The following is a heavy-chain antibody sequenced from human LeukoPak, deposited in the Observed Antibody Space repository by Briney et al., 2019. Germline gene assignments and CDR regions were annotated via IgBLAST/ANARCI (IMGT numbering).Heavy chain of an antibody. Sequence: PSETLSLTCAVYGGSFSGYYWSWIRQPPGKGLEWIGEINHSGSTNYNPSLKSRVTISVDTSKNQFSLKLSSVTAADTAVYYCTFNPLAYCGGDCYKGDAFDIWGQGTMVTVSS. CDR3: TFNPLAYCGGDCYKGDAFDI. D-gene: IGHD2-21*02. CDR1: GGSFSGYY. J-gene: IGHJ3*02. CDR2: INHSGST. V-gene: IGHV4-34*03.